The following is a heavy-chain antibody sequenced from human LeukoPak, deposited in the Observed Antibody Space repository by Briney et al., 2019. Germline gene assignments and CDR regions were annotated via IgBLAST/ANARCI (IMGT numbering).Heavy chain of an antibody. CDR1: GFTFSSYS. D-gene: IGHD1-26*01. V-gene: IGHV3-21*04. CDR3: AKEGANYYFDY. CDR2: ISSSSSYI. Sequence: GGSLRLSCAASGFTFSSYSMNWVRQAPGKGLEWVSSISSSSSYIYYADSVKGRFTISRDNSKNTLYLQMNSLRAEDTAVYYCAKEGANYYFDYWGQGTLVTVSS. J-gene: IGHJ4*02.